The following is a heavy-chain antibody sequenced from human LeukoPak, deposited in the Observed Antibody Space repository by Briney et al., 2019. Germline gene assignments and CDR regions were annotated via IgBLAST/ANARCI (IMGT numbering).Heavy chain of an antibody. CDR1: GFTFSSYN. V-gene: IGHV3-21*01. CDR2: ITSSSTYI. Sequence: GGSLRLSCAASGFTFSSYNMNWVRQAPGRGLEWVSSITSSSTYIYYADSVRGRFTISRDNAKNSLYLQMNSLRAEDTAVYFCARDPYSGNYGAYYYYYMDVWGKGTTVTISS. J-gene: IGHJ6*03. D-gene: IGHD1-26*01. CDR3: ARDPYSGNYGAYYYYYMDV.